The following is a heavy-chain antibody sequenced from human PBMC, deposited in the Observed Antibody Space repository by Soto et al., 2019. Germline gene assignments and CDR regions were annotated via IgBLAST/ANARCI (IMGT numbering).Heavy chain of an antibody. CDR1: GFTFSSYG. D-gene: IGHD6-13*01. V-gene: IGHV3-30*03. CDR2: ISYDGSNK. Sequence: QVQLVESGGGVVQPGRSLRLSCAASGFTFSSYGMHWVRQAPGKGLEWVAVISYDGSNKYYADSVKGRFTISRDNSKNTLYLQMNSLRTEDTAVYYCARVPQQLVAASFQHWGQGTLVTVSS. J-gene: IGHJ1*01. CDR3: ARVPQQLVAASFQH.